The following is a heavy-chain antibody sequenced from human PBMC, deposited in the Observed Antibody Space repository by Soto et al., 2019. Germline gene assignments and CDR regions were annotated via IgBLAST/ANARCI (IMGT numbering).Heavy chain of an antibody. Sequence: GASVKVSCKASGYTFTSYGISWVRQSPGQGLEWMGWISAYNGNTNYAQKLQGRVTMTTDTSTSTAYMELRSLRSDDTAVYYCARNPDTYDFWSGYYRVGGYYYYGMDVWGQGTPVTVSS. CDR1: GYTFTSYG. V-gene: IGHV1-18*01. J-gene: IGHJ6*02. D-gene: IGHD3-3*01. CDR3: ARNPDTYDFWSGYYRVGGYYYYGMDV. CDR2: ISAYNGNT.